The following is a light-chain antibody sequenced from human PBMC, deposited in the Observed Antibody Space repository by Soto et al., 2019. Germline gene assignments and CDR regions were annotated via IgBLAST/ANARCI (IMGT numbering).Light chain of an antibody. J-gene: IGKJ1*01. CDR2: KIF. CDR3: TRATQFPRT. Sequence: DIVLTQTPLSSPVTLGQPASISCRSSQSLLHSDGNTYLSWLQQRPGQPPRLLIYKIFNRFSGVPDRFSGSGAGTDFTLKISRVEAEDVGVYYCTRATQFPRTFGQGTKVEIK. CDR1: QSLLHSDGNTY. V-gene: IGKV2-24*01.